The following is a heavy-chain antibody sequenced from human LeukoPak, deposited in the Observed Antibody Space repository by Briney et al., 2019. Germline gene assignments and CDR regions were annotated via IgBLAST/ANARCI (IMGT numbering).Heavy chain of an antibody. D-gene: IGHD5-12*01. J-gene: IGHJ4*02. CDR1: GGSLSSVCYY. CDR2: IYTSGST. Sequence: SQTRSPTCTVAGGSLSSVCYYWSWLLQPAGTGLEWIWRIYTSGSTHYNLCLKSRVTISGHTSKNKCSLKHCPVTARPSAVLSCTRVPQALVAFFHYWGEGTLVTVSS. V-gene: IGHV4-61*02. CDR3: TRVPQALVAFFHY.